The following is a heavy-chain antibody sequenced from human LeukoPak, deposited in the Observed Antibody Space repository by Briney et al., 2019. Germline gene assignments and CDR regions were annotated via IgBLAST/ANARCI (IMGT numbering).Heavy chain of an antibody. Sequence: SGGSLRLSCAASGFTFSSYAMSWVRQAPGKGLEWVSAISGSGGSTYYADSVKGRFTISRDNSKNTLYLQMNSLRAEDTAVYYCAKVPGDSSPPLPDYWGQGTLVTVSS. D-gene: IGHD4-17*01. CDR3: AKVPGDSSPPLPDY. CDR2: ISGSGGST. J-gene: IGHJ4*02. CDR1: GFTFSSYA. V-gene: IGHV3-23*01.